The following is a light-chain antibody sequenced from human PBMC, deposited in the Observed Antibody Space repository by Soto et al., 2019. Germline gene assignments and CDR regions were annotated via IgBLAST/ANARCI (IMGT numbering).Light chain of an antibody. Sequence: QSALTQPASVSGSPGQSITISCTGGSTDVGSYNRVSWYRQHPGKAPQLMIYEVANRPSGVSNRFSGAKSGNKASLTISGRLAEDEADYFCSSFTTSDTWVIGGGTQLTVL. CDR1: STDVGSYNR. CDR2: EVA. V-gene: IGLV2-14*02. CDR3: SSFTTSDTWV. J-gene: IGLJ3*02.